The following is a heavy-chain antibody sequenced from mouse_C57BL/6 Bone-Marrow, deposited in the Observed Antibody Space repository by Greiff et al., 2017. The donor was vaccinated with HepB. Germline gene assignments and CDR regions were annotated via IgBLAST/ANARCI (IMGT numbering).Heavy chain of an antibody. CDR3: ARPSYYYGSSPWFAY. CDR1: GFTFSSYG. V-gene: IGHV5-6*01. CDR2: ISSGGSYT. J-gene: IGHJ3*01. D-gene: IGHD1-1*01. Sequence: EVKLMESGGDLVKPGGSLKLSCAASGFTFSSYGMSWVRQTPDKRLEWVATISSGGSYTYYPDSVKGRFTISRDNAKNTLYLQMSSLKSEDTAMYYCARPSYYYGSSPWFAYWGQGTLVTVSA.